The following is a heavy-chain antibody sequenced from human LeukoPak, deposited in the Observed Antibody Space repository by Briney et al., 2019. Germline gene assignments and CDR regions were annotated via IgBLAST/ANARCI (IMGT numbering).Heavy chain of an antibody. Sequence: PGGSLRLSCVASEFSLTNFWMTWVRRAPGRGLEWVANIKHDGTEKFYVDSVKGRFTISRDNAKNSLYLQMNSLRAEDTAVYYCATFVSIVSGTYTVPGGLLVWGKGTTVTVSS. CDR2: IKHDGTEK. V-gene: IGHV3-7*01. CDR3: ATFVSIVSGTYTVPGGLLV. CDR1: EFSLTNFW. D-gene: IGHD2-15*01. J-gene: IGHJ6*04.